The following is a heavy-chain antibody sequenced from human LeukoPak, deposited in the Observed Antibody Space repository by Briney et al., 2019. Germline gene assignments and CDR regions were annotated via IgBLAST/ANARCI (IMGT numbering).Heavy chain of an antibody. CDR2: MNPNSGNT. CDR3: ARGLLRYFDWLLSRLDAFDI. J-gene: IGHJ3*02. CDR1: GYTFTSYD. D-gene: IGHD3-9*01. Sequence: ASVKVSCKASGYTFTSYDINWVRQATGQGLEWMGWMNPNSGNTGYAQKFQGRVTMTRNTSISTAYMELSSLRSEDTAVYYRARGLLRYFDWLLSRLDAFDIWGQGTMVTVSS. V-gene: IGHV1-8*01.